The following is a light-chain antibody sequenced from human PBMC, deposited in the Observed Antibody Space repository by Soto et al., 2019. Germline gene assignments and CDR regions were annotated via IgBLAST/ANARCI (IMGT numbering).Light chain of an antibody. J-gene: IGKJ1*01. Sequence: EIVLTQSPGTLSCSLGETATLSFRGIQIFSSNYLAWYQQKPGLAPRLLIYDASSRATGIPDRFSGSGSGTDFTLTISSLEPEDFAVYYCQQRSNWPPTWTFGQGTKVDIK. V-gene: IGKV3D-20*02. CDR3: QQRSNWPPTWT. CDR2: DAS. CDR1: QIFSSNY.